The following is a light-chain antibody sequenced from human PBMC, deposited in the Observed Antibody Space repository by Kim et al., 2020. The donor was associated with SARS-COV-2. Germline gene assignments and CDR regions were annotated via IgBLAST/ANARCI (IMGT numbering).Light chain of an antibody. V-gene: IGKV1-17*01. CDR1: QDIRND. CDR3: LQQNTYPIT. CDR2: GAS. J-gene: IGKJ5*01. Sequence: PSVGDRVTISCRESQDIRNDLGWYQHNPGRGPRHLIYGASGLQSGVPSRCSGSGSGTEFTLTISSLQPEDFPTYFCLQQNTYPITFGQRTRLEIK.